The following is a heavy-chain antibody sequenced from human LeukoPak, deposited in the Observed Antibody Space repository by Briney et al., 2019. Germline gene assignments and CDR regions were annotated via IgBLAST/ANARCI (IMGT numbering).Heavy chain of an antibody. Sequence: PSDTLSLICTFSVGFNSSGGYFWSWIRQHPGKGLEWIGYIYYSGSTYYNPSLKSRVTISVDTSKNQFSLKLSSVTAADTAVYYCARLRTTIYAFDIWGQGTMVTVSS. V-gene: IGHV4-31*03. CDR1: VGFNSSGGYF. D-gene: IGHD4-17*01. CDR3: ARLRTTIYAFDI. CDR2: IYYSGST. J-gene: IGHJ3*02.